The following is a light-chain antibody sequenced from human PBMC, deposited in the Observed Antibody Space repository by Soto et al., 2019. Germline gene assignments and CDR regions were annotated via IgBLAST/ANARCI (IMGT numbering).Light chain of an antibody. Sequence: EIVLTQSPATLSLSPGERATLSCRASQSVSSYLAWYQQKPGQAPRLLIYDASNRATGITARFSGSGSGTDFTLTTSSLETEELAVDYCQQHSNRHTSCGGTKVEIK. CDR3: QQHSNRHT. CDR1: QSVSSY. CDR2: DAS. V-gene: IGKV3-11*01. J-gene: IGKJ4*01.